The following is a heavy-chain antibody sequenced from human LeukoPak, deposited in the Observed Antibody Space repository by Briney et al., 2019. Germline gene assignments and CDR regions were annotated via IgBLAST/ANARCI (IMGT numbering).Heavy chain of an antibody. V-gene: IGHV4-39*01. Sequence: SETLSLTCNVSGGSINSNNHYWGWIRQPPGKGLEWLGSINYSGTIFYSPSLNSRVTISVDTSGNQFSLKLTSATAADTAAYYCARHPGYSSGWWYFDFWGQGTLVTVSS. CDR3: ARHPGYSSGWWYFDF. J-gene: IGHJ4*02. CDR1: GGSINSNNHY. D-gene: IGHD5-18*01. CDR2: INYSGTI.